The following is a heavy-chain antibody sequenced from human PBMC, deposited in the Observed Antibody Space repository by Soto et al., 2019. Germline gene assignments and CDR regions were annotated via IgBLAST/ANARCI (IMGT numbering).Heavy chain of an antibody. CDR3: AKDPSRLHLGELFFDY. CDR2: ISWNSGSI. D-gene: IGHD3-16*01. J-gene: IGHJ4*02. Sequence: DVQLVESGGGLVQPGRSLRLSCAASGFTFDDYAMHWVRQAPGKGLEWVSGISWNSGSIGYADSVKGRFTISRDNAKNSLYLQMNSLRAEDTALYYCAKDPSRLHLGELFFDYWGQGTLVTVSS. V-gene: IGHV3-9*01. CDR1: GFTFDDYA.